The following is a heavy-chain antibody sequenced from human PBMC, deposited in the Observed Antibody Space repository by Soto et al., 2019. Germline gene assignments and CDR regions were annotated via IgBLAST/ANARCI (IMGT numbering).Heavy chain of an antibody. Sequence: SETPSLTCTVSGGSISSYYWSWIRQPPGKGLEWIGYIYYSGSTNYNPSLKSRVTISVDTSKNQFSLKLSSVTAADTAVYYCALLPWADYGGIFDPWGQGTLVTVS. J-gene: IGHJ5*02. CDR3: ALLPWADYGGIFDP. CDR2: IYYSGST. V-gene: IGHV4-59*01. D-gene: IGHD4-17*01. CDR1: GGSISSYY.